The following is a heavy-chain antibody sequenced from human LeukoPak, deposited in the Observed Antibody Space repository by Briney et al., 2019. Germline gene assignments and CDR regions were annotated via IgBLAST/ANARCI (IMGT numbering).Heavy chain of an antibody. CDR3: TTGGDCSGARCYSAGY. Sequence: PGGSLRLSCAASGFTFNNARVSWVRQAPGKGLEWVGRIKTKSDGGTTDYAAPVKGRFTISRDDSKNTVFLQMSSLKTDDTAVYFCTTGGDCSGARCYSAGYWGQGTLVTVSS. V-gene: IGHV3-15*01. CDR2: IKTKSDGGTT. D-gene: IGHD2-15*01. J-gene: IGHJ4*02. CDR1: GFTFNNAR.